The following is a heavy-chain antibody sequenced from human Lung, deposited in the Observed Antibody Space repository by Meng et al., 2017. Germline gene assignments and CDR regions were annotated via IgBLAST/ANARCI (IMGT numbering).Heavy chain of an antibody. V-gene: IGHV4-34*01. CDR2: INHSGST. Sequence: LLQWGASLLKPAETLYLTCVVSGGAFSDYYWSWIRQPPGKGLEWIGEINHSGSTNYNPSLESRATISVDTSQNNLSLKLSSVTAADSAVYYCARGPTTMAHDFDYWGQGTLVTVSS. CDR1: GGAFSDYY. J-gene: IGHJ4*02. D-gene: IGHD4-11*01. CDR3: ARGPTTMAHDFDY.